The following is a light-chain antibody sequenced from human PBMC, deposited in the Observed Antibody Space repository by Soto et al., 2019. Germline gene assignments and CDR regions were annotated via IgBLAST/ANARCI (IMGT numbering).Light chain of an antibody. CDR2: DAS. J-gene: IGKJ5*01. CDR3: QKYHSYAIN. CDR1: QTISGW. Sequence: DIQMTQSPSTLSASVEDIVTITCRASQTISGWLAWYQQKPGKVPNLPIYDASSLQSGVPSRFSGSGSGTEFTLTISRLQPDDFATYYCQKYHSYAINFGQGTRLEIK. V-gene: IGKV1-5*01.